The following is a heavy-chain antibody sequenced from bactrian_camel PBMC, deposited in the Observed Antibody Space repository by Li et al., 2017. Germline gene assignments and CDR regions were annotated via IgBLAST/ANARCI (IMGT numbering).Heavy chain of an antibody. J-gene: IGHJ4*01. CDR3: ATLDPEVLAGSY. V-gene: IGHV3S40*01. D-gene: IGHD1*01. CDR2: IRRDGGET. Sequence: VQLVESGGGSVQAGGSLRLSCAASGSTFRAYCMGWFRQAPGKEREGIAAIRRDGGETWYAASVKGRFTISRDSAKNTVYLQMNSLKSEDTALYYCATLDPEVLAGSYCGQGTQVTVS. CDR1: GSTFRAYC.